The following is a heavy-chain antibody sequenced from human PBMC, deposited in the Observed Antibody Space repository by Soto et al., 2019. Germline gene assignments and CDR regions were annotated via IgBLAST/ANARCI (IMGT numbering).Heavy chain of an antibody. D-gene: IGHD7-27*01. Sequence: GGSLRLSCAASGFTVSSNYMTWVRQAPGKGLEWVSILYSGGSTYYADSVKGRFTISRDNSKNMLFLQMNSLRAEDTAVYYCARPSLGDAFDIWGQGTMVTVSS. CDR1: GFTVSSNY. CDR2: LYSGGST. CDR3: ARPSLGDAFDI. J-gene: IGHJ3*02. V-gene: IGHV3-66*04.